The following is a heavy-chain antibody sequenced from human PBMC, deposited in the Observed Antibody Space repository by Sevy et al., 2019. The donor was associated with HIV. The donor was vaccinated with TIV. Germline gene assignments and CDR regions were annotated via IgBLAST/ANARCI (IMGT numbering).Heavy chain of an antibody. CDR3: ARDGYSGSSGMDV. Sequence: ASVKVSCKASGYTFTGYYMHWVRQAPGQGLEWMGWINPNSGGTNYAQKFQGRVTMTRDTSISTAYMELSRLRSDDIAVYYCARDGYSGSSGMDVWGQGTTVTVSS. V-gene: IGHV1-2*02. CDR1: GYTFTGYY. CDR2: INPNSGGT. D-gene: IGHD5-12*01. J-gene: IGHJ6*02.